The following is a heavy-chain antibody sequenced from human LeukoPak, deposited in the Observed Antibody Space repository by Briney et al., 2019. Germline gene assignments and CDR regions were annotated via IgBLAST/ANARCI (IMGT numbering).Heavy chain of an antibody. CDR3: ARGGVAADDY. Sequence: PGGSLRLSCAASGFTLSNVWMNWVRQAPGKGLEWVSSISSSSSYIYYADSVKGRFTISRDNAKNSLYLQMNSLRAEDTAVYYCARGGVAADDYWGQGTLVTVSS. V-gene: IGHV3-21*01. CDR1: GFTLSNVW. J-gene: IGHJ4*02. CDR2: ISSSSSYI. D-gene: IGHD6-13*01.